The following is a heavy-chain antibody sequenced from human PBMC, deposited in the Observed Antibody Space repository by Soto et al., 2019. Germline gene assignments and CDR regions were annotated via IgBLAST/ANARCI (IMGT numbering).Heavy chain of an antibody. Sequence: GGSLRLSCAASGFTFSSYAMSWVRQAPGKGLEWVSAISGSGGSTYYADSVKGRFTISRDNSKNTLYLQMNSLRAEDTAVYYCAKGPPEGSGSYHQYYFDYWGQGTLVTVSS. CDR3: AKGPPEGSGSYHQYYFDY. D-gene: IGHD3-10*01. CDR2: ISGSGGST. CDR1: GFTFSSYA. J-gene: IGHJ4*02. V-gene: IGHV3-23*01.